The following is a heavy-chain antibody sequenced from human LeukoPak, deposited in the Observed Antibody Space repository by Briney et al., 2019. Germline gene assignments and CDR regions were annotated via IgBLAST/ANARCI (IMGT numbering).Heavy chain of an antibody. CDR3: VRGVGVSRFNYFDP. CDR2: IWYDASDR. V-gene: IGHV3-33*01. Sequence: GGSLRLSCAASGFTFSSFGMHWVRKAPGKGLEWVAVIWYDASDRYYADSVKGRFTISRDNSKNTLFLQMNSLRDDDTAVYYCVRGVGVSRFNYFDPWGQGTLVVVSS. D-gene: IGHD5-24*01. CDR1: GFTFSSFG. J-gene: IGHJ5*02.